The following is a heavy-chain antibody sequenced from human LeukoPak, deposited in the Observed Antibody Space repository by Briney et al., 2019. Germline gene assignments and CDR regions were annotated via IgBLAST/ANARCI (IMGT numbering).Heavy chain of an antibody. V-gene: IGHV3-7*01. D-gene: IGHD3-10*01. CDR2: IKGDDSER. J-gene: IGHJ4*02. Sequence: GGSLRLSCAASGFTLSSYWMTWVRQAPGKGLEWVANIKGDDSERNYLDSVKGRSSIFRDNAKNSLSLQMNSLRAEDTAVYYCVRSSFAGYDYWGQGALVTVSS. CDR3: VRSSFAGYDY. CDR1: GFTLSSYW.